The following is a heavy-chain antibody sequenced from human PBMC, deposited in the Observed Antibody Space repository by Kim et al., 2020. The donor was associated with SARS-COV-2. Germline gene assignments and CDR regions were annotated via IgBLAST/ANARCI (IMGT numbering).Heavy chain of an antibody. V-gene: IGHV4-30-2*04. CDR3: ARNTFFIAAAGTSDY. Sequence: PALKSRVTRSLDTSKNQFSLNLKSVTAADTAVYYCARNTFFIAAAGTSDYWGQGTLVTVSS. J-gene: IGHJ4*02. D-gene: IGHD6-13*01.